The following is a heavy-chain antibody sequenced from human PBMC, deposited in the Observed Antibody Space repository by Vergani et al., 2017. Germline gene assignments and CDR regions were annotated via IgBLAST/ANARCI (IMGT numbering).Heavy chain of an antibody. D-gene: IGHD3-3*01. Sequence: QVQLQESGPGLVTPSQTLSLTCTVSGGSISRYYWSWIRQPPGKGLEWIGYIDYSGSTNYNPSLKSRVTISVETSKNQFSLRLSSVTAADTAVYYCARGNYDLWCVYYNHYYYYYMDVWGKGTTVTVSS. CDR2: IDYSGST. J-gene: IGHJ6*03. CDR1: GGSISRYY. V-gene: IGHV4-59*01. CDR3: ARGNYDLWCVYYNHYYYYYMDV.